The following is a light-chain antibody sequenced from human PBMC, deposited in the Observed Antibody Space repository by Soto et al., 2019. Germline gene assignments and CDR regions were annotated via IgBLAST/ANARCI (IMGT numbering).Light chain of an antibody. CDR2: DVS. V-gene: IGLV2-14*03. J-gene: IGLJ2*01. CDR3: CSYSSGNSLLI. CDR1: SSDIGGYNF. Sequence: QLVLTQPASVSGSPGQSITIACTGSSSDIGGYNFVSWYQKHPGTAPKLVISDVSNRPSGVSNRFSGSKSGNTASLTISGLQAGDEADYYCCSYSSGNSLLIFGSGTKLTVL.